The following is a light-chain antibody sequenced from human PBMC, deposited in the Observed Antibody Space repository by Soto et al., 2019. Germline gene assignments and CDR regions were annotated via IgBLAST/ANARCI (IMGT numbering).Light chain of an antibody. CDR1: QSVFSN. CDR2: GAS. CDR3: QQYNEWPLT. Sequence: EIVMTQSPATLSVSPGERATLSCRASQSVFSNLAWYQQKPGQAPRLLIYGASTRATGIPARFSGSGSGTEFTLPICSLQSEDFAVYYCQQYNEWPLTFGGGTKVEIK. J-gene: IGKJ4*01. V-gene: IGKV3-15*01.